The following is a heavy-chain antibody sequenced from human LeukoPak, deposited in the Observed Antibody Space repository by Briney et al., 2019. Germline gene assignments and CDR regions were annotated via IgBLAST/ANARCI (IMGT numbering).Heavy chain of an antibody. V-gene: IGHV1-69*04. CDR3: ARDTVGSSTSRNFDY. Sequence: ASVKVSCKASGGTFSSYAISWVRQAPGQGLEWMGRIIPILGIANYAQKFQGRVTITADKSTSTAYMEPSSLRSEDTAVYYCARDTVGSSTSRNFDYWGQGTLVTVSS. CDR2: IIPILGIA. J-gene: IGHJ4*02. D-gene: IGHD2-2*01. CDR1: GGTFSSYA.